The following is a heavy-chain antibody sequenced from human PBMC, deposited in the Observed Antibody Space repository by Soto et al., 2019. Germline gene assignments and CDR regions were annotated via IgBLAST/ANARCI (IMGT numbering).Heavy chain of an antibody. J-gene: IGHJ3*02. Sequence: SETLSLTCTVSGGSINHYYWTWIRQPPGKGLEWIGYIYHSGSTYYNPSLKSRVTISVDRSKNQFSLKLSSVTAADTAVYYCARTNYYDSSGYSNDAFDIWGQGTMVTVSS. D-gene: IGHD3-22*01. CDR1: GGSINHYY. CDR3: ARTNYYDSSGYSNDAFDI. CDR2: IYHSGST. V-gene: IGHV4-30-2*01.